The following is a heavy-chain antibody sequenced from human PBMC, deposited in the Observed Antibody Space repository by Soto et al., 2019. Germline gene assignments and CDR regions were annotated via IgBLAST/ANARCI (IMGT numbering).Heavy chain of an antibody. CDR3: ARRGSGSYYDC. V-gene: IGHV3-23*01. CDR2: ISGSGDST. Sequence: EVQLLESGGGLVQPGGSLRLSCAASGFTFSSYAMRWVRQAPGKGLEWVSAISGSGDSTYYADSVKGRFTISRDNSNTTLYLQMNSLRAEDTAIYCCARRGSGSYYDCWGQGTLVTVSS. J-gene: IGHJ4*02. D-gene: IGHD1-26*01. CDR1: GFTFSSYA.